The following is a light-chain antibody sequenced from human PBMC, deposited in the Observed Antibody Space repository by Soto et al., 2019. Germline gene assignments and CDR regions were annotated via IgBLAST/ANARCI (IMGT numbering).Light chain of an antibody. J-gene: IGLJ2*01. CDR2: GNS. CDR3: QSYDSSLSGVV. Sequence: QSVLTQPPSVSGAPGQRVTISGTGSSSNIGAGYDVHWYQQLPGTAPKLLIYGNSNRPSGVPDRFSGSKSGTSASLAITGLQAEYEADYYCQSYDSSLSGVVFGGGTKLTVL. CDR1: SSNIGAGYD. V-gene: IGLV1-40*01.